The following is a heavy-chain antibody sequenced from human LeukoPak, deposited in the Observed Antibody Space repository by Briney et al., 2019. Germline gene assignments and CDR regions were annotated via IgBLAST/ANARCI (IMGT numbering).Heavy chain of an antibody. V-gene: IGHV3-30*18. D-gene: IGHD2-15*01. J-gene: IGHJ4*02. Sequence: PGGSLRLSCAASGFTLTTYGIHWVRQAPGKGLEWVAVISYDGINKDYADSVKGRFTISRDTSKNTVSLQMNNLRVEDTGVYYCAKDLIGVATPKAYFDYWGQGTLVTVSS. CDR1: GFTLTTYG. CDR2: ISYDGINK. CDR3: AKDLIGVATPKAYFDY.